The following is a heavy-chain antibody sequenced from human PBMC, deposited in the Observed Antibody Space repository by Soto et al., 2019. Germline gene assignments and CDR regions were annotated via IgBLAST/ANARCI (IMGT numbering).Heavy chain of an antibody. V-gene: IGHV1-69*01. D-gene: IGHD6-6*01. CDR3: ARETHRIAARLGSNWYFDL. Sequence: QVQLVQSGAEVKKPGSSVKVSCKASGGTFSSYAISWVRQAPGQGLEWMGGIIPIFGTANYAQKFQGRVTITADESKSTAYMELSSLRSEDTAVYYCARETHRIAARLGSNWYFDLWGRGTLVTVSS. CDR2: IIPIFGTA. CDR1: GGTFSSYA. J-gene: IGHJ2*01.